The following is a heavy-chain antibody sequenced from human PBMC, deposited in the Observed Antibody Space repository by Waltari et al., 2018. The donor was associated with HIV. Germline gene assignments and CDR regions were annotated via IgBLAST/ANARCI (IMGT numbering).Heavy chain of an antibody. V-gene: IGHV3-11*05. D-gene: IGHD1-26*01. CDR3: AREVVGATRGHFDY. CDR2: NSSSSTNN. Sequence: QVQLVESAGGLVKPGGSLRLSCAASGFTFSDSYMSWIRQAPGRGVEWISYNSSSSTNNKYADSVSGRFPISSDYAKSSLSLQMNMLRAEDAAFYYCAREVVGATRGHFDYWGQGTLVTVSS. CDR1: GFTFSDSY. J-gene: IGHJ4*02.